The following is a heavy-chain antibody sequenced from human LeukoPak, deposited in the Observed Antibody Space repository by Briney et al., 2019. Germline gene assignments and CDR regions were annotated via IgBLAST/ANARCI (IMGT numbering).Heavy chain of an antibody. J-gene: IGHJ3*02. V-gene: IGHV3-11*01. CDR1: GFTFSDYY. CDR3: AKDKDCSGGSCYIAGAFDI. CDR2: ISSVGSTI. D-gene: IGHD2-15*01. Sequence: GGSLRLSCAASGFTFSDYYMSWIRQAPGKGREWFSYISSVGSTIYYADSVKGRFTISRDNAKNSLYLQMNSLRAEDTAVYYCAKDKDCSGGSCYIAGAFDIWGQGTMVTVSS.